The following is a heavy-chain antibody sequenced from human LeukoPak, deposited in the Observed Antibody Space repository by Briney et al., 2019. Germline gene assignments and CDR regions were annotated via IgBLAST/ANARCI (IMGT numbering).Heavy chain of an antibody. Sequence: GGSLTLSCAASGFIFVTYPLHWFGQARGRGREDVSAISGNGADTYYAVSMRGRFRISRDNAKITMFLQMGSLRSDDTAVYYCAREFPGYSFGSFDSWGQGTLVSVSS. D-gene: IGHD5-18*01. CDR2: ISGNGADT. CDR1: GFIFVTYP. V-gene: IGHV3-64*02. J-gene: IGHJ4*02. CDR3: AREFPGYSFGSFDS.